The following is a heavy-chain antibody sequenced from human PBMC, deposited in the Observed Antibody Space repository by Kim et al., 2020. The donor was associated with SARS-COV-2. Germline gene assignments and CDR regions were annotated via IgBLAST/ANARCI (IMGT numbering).Heavy chain of an antibody. CDR1: GGSISSYY. Sequence: SETLSLTCTVSGGSISSYYWSWIRQPPGKGLEWIGYIYYSGSTNYNPSLKSRVTISVDRSKNQFSLKLSSVTAADTAVYYCARHGGARWLQSTSWYFDLWGRGTLVTVSS. CDR2: IYYSGST. D-gene: IGHD5-12*01. CDR3: ARHGGARWLQSTSWYFDL. J-gene: IGHJ2*01. V-gene: IGHV4-59*08.